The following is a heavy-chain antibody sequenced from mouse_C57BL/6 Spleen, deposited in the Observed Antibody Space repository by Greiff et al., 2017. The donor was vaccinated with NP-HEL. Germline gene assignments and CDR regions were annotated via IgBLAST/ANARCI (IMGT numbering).Heavy chain of an antibody. D-gene: IGHD1-1*01. CDR2: IDPSDSYT. Sequence: QVQLQQPGAELVKPGASVKLSCKASGYTFTSYWMQWVKQRPGQGLEWIGEIDPSDSYTNYNQKFKGKATLTVDTSSSTAYMQLSSLTSEDSAVYYCARVQPAPITTVPLYAMDYWGQGTSVTVSS. CDR3: ARVQPAPITTVPLYAMDY. J-gene: IGHJ4*01. CDR1: GYTFTSYW. V-gene: IGHV1-50*01.